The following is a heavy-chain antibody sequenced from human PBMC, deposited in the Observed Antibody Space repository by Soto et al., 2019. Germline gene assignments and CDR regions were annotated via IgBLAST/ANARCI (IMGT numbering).Heavy chain of an antibody. CDR1: GYTFTSYG. J-gene: IGHJ5*02. CDR2: ISAYNGNT. D-gene: IGHD2-15*01. Sequence: GASVKVSCKASGYTFTSYGISWVRQAPGQGLEWMGWISAYNGNTNYAQKLQGRVTMTTDTSTSTAYMELRSLRSDDTAVYYCARDYCSGGSCSNWFDPWGQGTLVTSPQ. CDR3: ARDYCSGGSCSNWFDP. V-gene: IGHV1-18*04.